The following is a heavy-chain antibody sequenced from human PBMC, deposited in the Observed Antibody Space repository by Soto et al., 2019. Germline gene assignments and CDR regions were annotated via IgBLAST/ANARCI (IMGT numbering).Heavy chain of an antibody. CDR1: GYTFTGHY. CDR2: INPNSVGT. V-gene: IGHV1-2*02. Sequence: QVQLVQSGAEVKKPGASVKVSCKASGYTFTGHYMHWVRQAPGQGLEWMGWINPNSVGTNYAQKFQGRVTMTRDTSISTAYRELSRLRSDDTAVYYCARSLTTLTTLLDYWGQGTLVTVSS. J-gene: IGHJ4*02. D-gene: IGHD4-17*01. CDR3: ARSLTTLTTLLDY.